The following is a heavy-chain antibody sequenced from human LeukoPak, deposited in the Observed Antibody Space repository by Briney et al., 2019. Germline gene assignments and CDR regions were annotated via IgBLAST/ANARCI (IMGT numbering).Heavy chain of an antibody. Sequence: GGSLRLSCSASGFTFSSYAMHWVRQAPGKGLEYVSAISDNGGSTYYPASVRGRFTISRDNSRNTLYLQMSSLRAEDTAVYYCVKDHGSSWSNWFDPWGQGALVTVSS. J-gene: IGHJ5*02. D-gene: IGHD6-13*01. CDR3: VKDHGSSWSNWFDP. CDR1: GFTFSSYA. CDR2: ISDNGGST. V-gene: IGHV3-64D*09.